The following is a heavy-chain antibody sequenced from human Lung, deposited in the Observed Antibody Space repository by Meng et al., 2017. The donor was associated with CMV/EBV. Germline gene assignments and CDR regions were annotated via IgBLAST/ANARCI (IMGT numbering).Heavy chain of an antibody. Sequence: ASVKVSCKASDYTFSSYGISWVRQAPGQGLEWMGWISGYNGNTNYAQRLQGRVTMTTDTSTSTAYMELRSLRFDDTAVYYCARDRAMGSSWFDPWGQGTLVTSPQ. D-gene: IGHD2-2*01. J-gene: IGHJ5*02. CDR3: ARDRAMGSSWFDP. CDR2: ISGYNGNT. CDR1: DYTFSSYG. V-gene: IGHV1-18*01.